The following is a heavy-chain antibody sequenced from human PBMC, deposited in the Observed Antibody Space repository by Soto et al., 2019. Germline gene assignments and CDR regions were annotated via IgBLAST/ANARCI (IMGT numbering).Heavy chain of an antibody. J-gene: IGHJ4*02. CDR2: IYYTGST. Sequence: SETLSLTYTVSGGSISSYYWSWIRQPPGKGLEWIGYIYYTGSTNYNPSLKSRLTMSVDTSKNQFSLKLSSVTAADTAVYYCARGVGATHFDYWGQGTLVTVSS. CDR1: GGSISSYY. CDR3: ARGVGATHFDY. D-gene: IGHD1-26*01. V-gene: IGHV4-59*01.